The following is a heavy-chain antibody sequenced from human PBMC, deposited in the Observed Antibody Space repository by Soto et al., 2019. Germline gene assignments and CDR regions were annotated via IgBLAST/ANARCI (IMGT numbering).Heavy chain of an antibody. V-gene: IGHV1-18*04. CDR3: ARVPRKIVAMVTGDY. CDR1: GYTFTSFG. J-gene: IGHJ4*02. Sequence: QVQLVQSGPEVMKPGASVKVSCKTSGYTFTSFGISWVRQAPGQGLEWMGWISSNTGNTKYAEKFQGRVTLSTYTSTRTAFMELRSLRSDDTAVHYCARVPRKIVAMVTGDYWGQGTLVTVSS. D-gene: IGHD2-15*01. CDR2: ISSNTGNT.